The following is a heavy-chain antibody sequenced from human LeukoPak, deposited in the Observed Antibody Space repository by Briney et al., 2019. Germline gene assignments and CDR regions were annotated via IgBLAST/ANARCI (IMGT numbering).Heavy chain of an antibody. CDR2: IYYSGST. V-gene: IGHV4-59*01. CDR3: ARYDYGDYVLDY. D-gene: IGHD4-17*01. CDR1: GGSISSYY. Sequence: SETLSLTCTVSGGSISSYYWSWIRQPPGKGLEWIGYIYYSGSTNYNPSLKSRVTISVDTSKNQFSLKLSSVTAADTAVYYCARYDYGDYVLDYWGQGTLVTVSS. J-gene: IGHJ4*02.